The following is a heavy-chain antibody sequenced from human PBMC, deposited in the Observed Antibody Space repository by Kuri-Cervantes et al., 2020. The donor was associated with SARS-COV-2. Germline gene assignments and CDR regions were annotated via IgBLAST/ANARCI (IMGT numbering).Heavy chain of an antibody. J-gene: IGHJ3*02. Sequence: ASVKVSCNASGYIFTSYALHWVRQAPGQRLEWMGWINAVNGNTKYSQKFQGRVTITRDTYASTAYMELSSLRSEDTALYYCSRDRGSPWLAFYDVFDIWGQGTMVTVSS. CDR3: SRDRGSPWLAFYDVFDI. V-gene: IGHV1-3*01. D-gene: IGHD6-19*01. CDR2: INAVNGNT. CDR1: GYIFTSYA.